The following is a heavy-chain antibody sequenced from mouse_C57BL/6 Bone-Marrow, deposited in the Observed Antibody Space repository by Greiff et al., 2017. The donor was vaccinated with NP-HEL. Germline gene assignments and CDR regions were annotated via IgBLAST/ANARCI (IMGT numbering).Heavy chain of an antibody. CDR3: TLDYGRDDYAMDY. CDR2: IDPENGDT. CDR1: GFNIKDDY. V-gene: IGHV14-4*01. D-gene: IGHD1-1*02. J-gene: IGHJ4*01. Sequence: VQLQQSGAELVRPGASVKLSCTASGFNIKDDYMHWVKQRPEQGLEWIGWIDPENGDTEYASKFQGKATITADTSSNTAYLQLSSLTSEDTAVYYCTLDYGRDDYAMDYWGQGTSVTVSS.